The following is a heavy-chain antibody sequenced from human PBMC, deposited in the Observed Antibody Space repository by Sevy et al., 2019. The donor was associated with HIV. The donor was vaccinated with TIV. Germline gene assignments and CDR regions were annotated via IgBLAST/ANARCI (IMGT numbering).Heavy chain of an antibody. CDR3: ARVPSRYCSGGSCYANEFDY. Sequence: ASVKVSCKASGGTFSSYAISWVRQAPGQGLEWMGGIIPIFGTANYAQKFQGRVTITADESTSTAYMELSSLRSEDTAVYYCARVPSRYCSGGSCYANEFDYWGQGTLVTVSS. D-gene: IGHD2-15*01. CDR1: GGTFSSYA. J-gene: IGHJ4*02. V-gene: IGHV1-69*13. CDR2: IIPIFGTA.